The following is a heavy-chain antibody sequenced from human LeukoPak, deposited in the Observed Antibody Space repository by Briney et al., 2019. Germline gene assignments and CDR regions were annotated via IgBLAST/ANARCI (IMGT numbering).Heavy chain of an antibody. Sequence: SETLSLTCTVSGGSISSGGYYWSWIRPHPGKGLEWIAYIYHSGSSYYNPSLKSRVTMSVDTSKNQFSLRLSSVTAADTAVYYCSRVVGNDYSDPWGQGTLVTVSS. J-gene: IGHJ5*02. CDR2: IYHSGSS. CDR1: GGSISSGGYY. CDR3: SRVVGNDYSDP. V-gene: IGHV4-31*03. D-gene: IGHD3-16*01.